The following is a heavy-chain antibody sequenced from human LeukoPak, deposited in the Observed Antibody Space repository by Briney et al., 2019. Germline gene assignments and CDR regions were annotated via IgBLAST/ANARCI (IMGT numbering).Heavy chain of an antibody. CDR2: IYSGGST. CDR1: GFTVSSNC. CDR3: ARGLYSYGIDF. J-gene: IGHJ6*02. Sequence: GGSLSLSCAASGFTVSSNCMSWVRQAPGKGVEWVSVIYSGGSTYYADSVKGRFTISRDNSKNTLYLQMNSLRAEDTAVYYCARGLYSYGIDFWGQGTTVTVSS. V-gene: IGHV3-53*01. D-gene: IGHD1-26*01.